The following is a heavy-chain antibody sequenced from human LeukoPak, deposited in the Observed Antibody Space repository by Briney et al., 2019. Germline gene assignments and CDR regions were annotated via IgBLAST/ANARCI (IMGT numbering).Heavy chain of an antibody. Sequence: ASVKVSCKTSGYSFTSFYIHWLRQAPGQGFEWIGWSDPNTGATKYEHFQGRVTMTPDTSIRTAYMDLTRLTSDDTAVYYCARANPYDNKGYSPELRYWGQGTLVTVSS. CDR2: SDPNTGAT. CDR3: ARANPYDNKGYSPELRY. J-gene: IGHJ4*02. CDR1: GYSFTSFY. D-gene: IGHD3-10*01. V-gene: IGHV1-2*07.